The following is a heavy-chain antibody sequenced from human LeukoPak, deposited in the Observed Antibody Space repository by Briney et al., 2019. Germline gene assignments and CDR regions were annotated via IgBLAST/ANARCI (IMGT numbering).Heavy chain of an antibody. Sequence: SGGSLRPSCAASGFTFSSYDMHWVRQATGKGLEWVSAINSAGDTYYPGSVKGRFSISRENGKNSLYLQMNSLRAGDTAVYFCARASGWGMDVRGQGTTVIVSS. CDR2: INSAGDT. D-gene: IGHD3-10*01. J-gene: IGHJ6*02. CDR3: ARASGWGMDV. V-gene: IGHV3-13*04. CDR1: GFTFSSYD.